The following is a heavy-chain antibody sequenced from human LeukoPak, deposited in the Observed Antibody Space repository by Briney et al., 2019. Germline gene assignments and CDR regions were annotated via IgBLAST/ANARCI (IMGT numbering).Heavy chain of an antibody. Sequence: ETLSLTCTVSGASIRSYYWNWLRQPPGKGLEWIGYINYSGSTNSNPSLKSRATISMDTSKYHFSLKLSSVTAADTAVYFCARDTRSYDSSGYYFFDFWGQGTLVTVSS. J-gene: IGHJ4*02. CDR1: GASIRSYY. V-gene: IGHV4-59*01. CDR2: INYSGST. D-gene: IGHD3-22*01. CDR3: ARDTRSYDSSGYYFFDF.